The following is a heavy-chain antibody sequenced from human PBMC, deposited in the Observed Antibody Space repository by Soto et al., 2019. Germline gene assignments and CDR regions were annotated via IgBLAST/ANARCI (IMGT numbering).Heavy chain of an antibody. V-gene: IGHV4-30-4*01. J-gene: IGHJ4*02. D-gene: IGHD5-12*01. Sequence: SETLSLTCTVCGASIGSGNYYWCWIRQPPGKGLEWIGFISYSGTTHYSASLRSRVSISVDTSKNQFSLDLSSVTAADTAVYYCARRIVATETFDYWGQGTLVTVS. CDR2: ISYSGTT. CDR1: GASIGSGNYY. CDR3: ARRIVATETFDY.